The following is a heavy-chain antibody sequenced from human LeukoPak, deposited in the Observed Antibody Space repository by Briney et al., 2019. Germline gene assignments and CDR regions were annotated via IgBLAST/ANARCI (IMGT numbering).Heavy chain of an antibody. V-gene: IGHV3-9*01. CDR2: ISWNRGSV. Sequence: PGRSLRLSCAASGFTFDDYAMHWVRQAPGKGLEWVSGISWNRGSVGYADSVKGRFTISRDNAKNYLYLQMNSLRAEDTALYYCAKGYDFWSGYIDYWGQGTLVTVSS. CDR1: GFTFDDYA. J-gene: IGHJ4*02. D-gene: IGHD3-3*01. CDR3: AKGYDFWSGYIDY.